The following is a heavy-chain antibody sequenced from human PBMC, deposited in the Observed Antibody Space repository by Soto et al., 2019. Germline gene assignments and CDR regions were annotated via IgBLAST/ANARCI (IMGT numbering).Heavy chain of an antibody. CDR1: GDSVSNYY. CDR3: TKGPNWNYYYYGVDV. CDR2: VYSTGAT. D-gene: IGHD1-20*01. V-gene: IGHV4-4*07. Sequence: SETLSLTCTVSGDSVSNYYWSWIRQPAGRGLEWIGRVYSTGATNYNPSLNGRVTMSVDTSRNQFSLRLSSVTAADTAIYYCTKGPNWNYYYYGVDVWGQGTAVTVSS. J-gene: IGHJ6*02.